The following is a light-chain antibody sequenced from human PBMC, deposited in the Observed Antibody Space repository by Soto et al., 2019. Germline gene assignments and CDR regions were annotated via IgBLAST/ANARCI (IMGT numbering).Light chain of an antibody. J-gene: IGKJ1*01. CDR3: QHHNSYSQT. CDR1: QSIRHY. CDR2: GAS. V-gene: IGKV1-5*01. Sequence: DIQMTQSPPTLSASVGDRVTITCRASQSIRHYLAWYQQMPGKAPKLLIYGASTLQSGVPSRLSGSGSGTEFTLTISSLQPDDFGTYFCQHHNSYSQTFGRGTKVDIK.